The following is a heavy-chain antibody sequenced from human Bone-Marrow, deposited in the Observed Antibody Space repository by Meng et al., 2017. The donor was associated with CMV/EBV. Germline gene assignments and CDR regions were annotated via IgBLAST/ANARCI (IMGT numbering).Heavy chain of an antibody. CDR3: ARGGRFGEIN. J-gene: IGHJ4*02. V-gene: IGHV3-30-3*01. CDR1: GFTFSSYA. CDR2: ISYDGSNK. D-gene: IGHD3-10*01. Sequence: GESLKISCAASGFTFSSYAMHWVRQAPGKGLEWVAVISYDGSNKYYADSVKGRFTISRDNSKNTLYLQMNSLRAEDTAVYYCARGGRFGEINWGQGTLATVPS.